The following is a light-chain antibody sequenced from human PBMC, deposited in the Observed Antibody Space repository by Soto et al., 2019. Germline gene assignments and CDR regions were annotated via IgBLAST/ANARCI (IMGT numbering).Light chain of an antibody. CDR2: WTS. CDR1: QSVFYSSNNKNY. Sequence: DIVMTQSPDSLAVSLGERATINCKSSQSVFYSSNNKNYLAWYQQKPGQPPKLLIYWTSTRESGVPDRFSGSGSGTDFTLTISSLQAEDVAVYYCQQDYSTPWTFGQGTKVEIK. J-gene: IGKJ1*01. V-gene: IGKV4-1*01. CDR3: QQDYSTPWT.